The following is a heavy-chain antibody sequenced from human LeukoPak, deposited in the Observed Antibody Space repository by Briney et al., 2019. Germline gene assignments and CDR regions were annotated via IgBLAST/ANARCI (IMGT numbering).Heavy chain of an antibody. CDR2: IRYDGNNK. CDR1: GFSFSSYG. Sequence: GGSLRLSCAASGFSFSSYGMHWVRQAPGKGLEWVAVIRYDGNNKYSADSVKGRFTISRDNSKNTLFLQMNTLRAEDTAVYYCAKGGSLGFDYWDQGTLVTVSS. V-gene: IGHV3-30*02. D-gene: IGHD7-27*01. CDR3: AKGGSLGFDY. J-gene: IGHJ4*02.